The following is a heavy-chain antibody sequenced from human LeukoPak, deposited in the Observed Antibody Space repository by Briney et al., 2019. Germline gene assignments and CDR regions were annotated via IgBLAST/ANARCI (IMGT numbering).Heavy chain of an antibody. CDR2: IYYSAST. D-gene: IGHD3-16*01. Sequence: SETLSLTCTVSGGSISTYYWTWIRQPPGKGLEWIGYIYYSASTNYNPALKSRVTISLDTSKNQFSLKLNSVTAAATAVYYCARRVTGRGTYYFDYWGQGTLVTVSS. CDR3: ARRVTGRGTYYFDY. J-gene: IGHJ4*02. V-gene: IGHV4-59*08. CDR1: GGSISTYY.